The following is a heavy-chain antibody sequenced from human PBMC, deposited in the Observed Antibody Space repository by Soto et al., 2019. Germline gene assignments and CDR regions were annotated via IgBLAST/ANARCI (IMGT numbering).Heavy chain of an antibody. V-gene: IGHV3-21*01. J-gene: IGHJ4*02. CDR2: ITRSSTDI. CDR3: GYCSSASCYEGAY. CDR1: GFTFSSSS. D-gene: IGHD2-2*01. Sequence: EVQLVESGGGLVKPGGSLRLSCAASGFTFSSSSMNWVRQAPGKGLEWLSSITRSSTDIYYADSVKGRFTISRDNAKNSLYLQMNSLRAEDTAVYYCGYCSSASCYEGAYWGQGTLVTVSS.